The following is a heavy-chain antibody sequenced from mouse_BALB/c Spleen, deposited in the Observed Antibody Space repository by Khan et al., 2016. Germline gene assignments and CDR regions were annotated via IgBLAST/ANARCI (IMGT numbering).Heavy chain of an antibody. CDR1: GYSFTSYW. V-gene: IGHV1S126*01. CDR2: IDPSDSET. J-gene: IGHJ2*01. CDR3: TRREGV. D-gene: IGHD3-3*01. Sequence: QVQLQQPGPQLVRPGASVKISCKASGYSFTSYWIHWVKQRPGQGLDWIGMIDPSDSETKLDQNFRDKATLTVDKSSRTAYMQLSSPTSEDSAIYYCTRREGVWGQGTTLTVSS.